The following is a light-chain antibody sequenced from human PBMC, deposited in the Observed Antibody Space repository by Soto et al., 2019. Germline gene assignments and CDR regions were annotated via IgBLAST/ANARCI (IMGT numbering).Light chain of an antibody. V-gene: IGLV4-69*01. J-gene: IGLJ3*02. Sequence: QLVLTQSPSASASLGASVKLTCTLSSGHSSYAIAWHQQQPEKGPRYLMKLNSDGSHTKGDGIPDRFSGSSSGAERYLTISSLQSEDEADYYCQTWGTGIMVFGGRTKLTVL. CDR3: QTWGTGIMV. CDR1: SGHSSYA. CDR2: LNSDGSH.